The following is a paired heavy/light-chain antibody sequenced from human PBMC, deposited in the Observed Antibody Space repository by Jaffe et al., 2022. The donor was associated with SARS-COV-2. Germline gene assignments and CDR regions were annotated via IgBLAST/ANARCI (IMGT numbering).Heavy chain of an antibody. Sequence: QVQLQESGPGLVKPSQTLSLTCSVSGDSIDTSGNSWTWIRQPPGKGLEWIGFISYSGYTDYTPSLRGRVAISTDTSKNQFSLKLSSVTAADTAVYYCVATTQRFGGTSVFWGQGTLVTVSS. D-gene: IGHD3-10*01. J-gene: IGHJ4*02. CDR1: GDSIDTSGNS. CDR3: VATTQRFGGTSVF. V-gene: IGHV4-31*03. CDR2: ISYSGYT.
Light chain of an antibody. CDR2: GAS. Sequence: EIVVTQSPGTLSLSPGERATLSCRASQSVSSNSLAWYQHIPGQPPRLLIYGASNRATGIPDRFSGSGSGTDFSLTISRLEPEDFAVYYCQQYGTSVSTFGQGTKLEIK. CDR1: QSVSSNS. V-gene: IGKV3-20*01. J-gene: IGKJ2*01. CDR3: QQYGTSVST.